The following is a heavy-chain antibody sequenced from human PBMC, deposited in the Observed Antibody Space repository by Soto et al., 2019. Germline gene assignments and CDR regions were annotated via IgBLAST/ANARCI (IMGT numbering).Heavy chain of an antibody. CDR2: IIPILGIA. CDR1: GGTFSSYT. J-gene: IGHJ4*02. V-gene: IGHV1-69*08. D-gene: IGHD2-2*01. CDR3: ARDSGTNIVVVPAAKSPFDY. Sequence: QVQLVQSGAEVKKPVSSVKVSCKASGGTFSSYTISWVRQAPGQGLEWMGRIIPILGIANYAQKFQGRVTITADKSTSTAYMELSSLRSEDTAVYYCARDSGTNIVVVPAAKSPFDYWGQGTLVTVSS.